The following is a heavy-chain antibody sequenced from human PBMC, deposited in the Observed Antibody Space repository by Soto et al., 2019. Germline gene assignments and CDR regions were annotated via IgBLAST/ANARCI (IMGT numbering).Heavy chain of an antibody. V-gene: IGHV1-18*01. CDR1: GYTFTNYG. J-gene: IGHJ5*02. D-gene: IGHD3-10*01. Sequence: ASVTGSCKASGYTFTNYGISWVRQAPGQGLEWMGWINTYNGNTNHAQKLQGRVTMTTDTSTSTAYMELRSLRSDDTAVYYCARGVGSGTYYNQYNWFDPWGQGTLVTVSS. CDR2: INTYNGNT. CDR3: ARGVGSGTYYNQYNWFDP.